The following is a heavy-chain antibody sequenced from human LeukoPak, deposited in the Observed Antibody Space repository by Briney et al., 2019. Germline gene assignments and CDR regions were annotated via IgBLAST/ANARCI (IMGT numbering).Heavy chain of an antibody. CDR1: GGSISSGGYY. V-gene: IGHV4-31*03. J-gene: IGHJ3*02. CDR3: ARVKGGAFDI. CDR2: IYYSGST. Sequence: SETLSLTCTVSGGSISSGGYYWSWIRQHPGTGLEWIGYIYYSGSTYYNPSLKSRATISVDTSKNQFSLKLSSVTAADTAVYYCARVKGGAFDIWGQGTMVAVSS.